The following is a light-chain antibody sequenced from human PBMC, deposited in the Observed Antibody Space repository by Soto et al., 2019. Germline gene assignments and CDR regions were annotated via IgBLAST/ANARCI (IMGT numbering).Light chain of an antibody. CDR3: QQYNNRPPWT. V-gene: IGKV3-15*01. J-gene: IGKJ3*01. Sequence: EIVMTQSPATLSVSPGERATLSCRASQSVSSNLAWYQQKPGQAPRLLIYGASTRATGIPARFSGSRSGTEFTLTISSLQSEDFAVYYCQQYNNRPPWTFGPGTIVDIK. CDR1: QSVSSN. CDR2: GAS.